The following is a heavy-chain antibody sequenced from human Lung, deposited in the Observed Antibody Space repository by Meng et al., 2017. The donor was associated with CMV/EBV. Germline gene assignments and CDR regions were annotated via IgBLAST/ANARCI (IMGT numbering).Heavy chain of an antibody. D-gene: IGHD5-18*01. Sequence: GESLKISCAASGFTFSNDWMSWVRQAPGKGLEWVGRIKSKTDGGTTDYAAPGKGRFNISRDESKNTLYLQMNSLKTEDTAVYYCKKNPPSRRIQRVSVYWXQETXVTVAS. V-gene: IGHV3-15*01. J-gene: IGHJ4*02. CDR3: KKNPPSRRIQRVSVY. CDR1: GFTFSNDW. CDR2: IKSKTDGGTT.